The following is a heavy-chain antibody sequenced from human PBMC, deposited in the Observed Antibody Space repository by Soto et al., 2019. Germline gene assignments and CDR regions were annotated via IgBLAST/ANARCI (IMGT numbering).Heavy chain of an antibody. J-gene: IGHJ4*02. CDR2: INESGST. CDR3: ARGSGIVALPGELEDVNYDY. CDR1: GQSFSGHS. V-gene: IGHV4-34*01. D-gene: IGHD1-1*01. Sequence: VQLQQWGAGLVKPSETLSLSCAVYGQSFSGHSWAWIRQSPGKGLEGIGEINESGSTYYNPSLKSRVTISADTSKNQFSLKLSSVSAADTAVYFCARGSGIVALPGELEDVNYDYWGQGTLVNVSS.